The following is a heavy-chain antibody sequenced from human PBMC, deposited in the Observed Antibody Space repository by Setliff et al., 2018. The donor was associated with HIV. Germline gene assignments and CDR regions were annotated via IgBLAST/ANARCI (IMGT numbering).Heavy chain of an antibody. CDR1: GGSLSGYD. Sequence: SETLSLTCAVSGGSLSGYDWTWIRQPPGKGLEWIGEINPTVNTNYNPSLKSRVIISVDTSQNEFSLKLNSVTAAATAFYFCARGLFYSSSYYAYWGQGALVTVSS. D-gene: IGHD3-10*01. J-gene: IGHJ4*03. V-gene: IGHV4-34*01. CDR2: INPTVNT. CDR3: ARGLFYSSSYYAY.